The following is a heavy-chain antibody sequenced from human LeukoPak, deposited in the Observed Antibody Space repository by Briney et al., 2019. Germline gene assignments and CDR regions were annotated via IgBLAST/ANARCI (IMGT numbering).Heavy chain of an antibody. CDR3: AREDLVVVPAACHFMDV. V-gene: IGHV3-21*01. CDR1: GFTFSSYS. CDR2: ISSSSSYI. J-gene: IGHJ6*03. Sequence: GGSLRLSCAASGFTFSSYSMNWVRQAPGKGLEWVSSISSSSSYIYYADSVKGRLTISRDNAKNSLYLQMNSLRPEDTGVYFCAREDLVVVPAACHFMDVWGKGTTVIVSS. D-gene: IGHD2-2*01.